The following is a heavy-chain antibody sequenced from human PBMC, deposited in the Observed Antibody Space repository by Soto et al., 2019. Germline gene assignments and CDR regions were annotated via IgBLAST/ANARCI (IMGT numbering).Heavy chain of an antibody. D-gene: IGHD5-12*01. CDR3: AKEQQTATIVAAFGYYYGMDV. V-gene: IGHV3-30*18. CDR1: GFTFSSYG. Sequence: GGSLRLSCAASGFTFSSYGMHWVRQAPGKGLEWVAVISYDGSNKYYADSVKGRFTISRDNSKNTLYLQMNSLRAEDTAVYYCAKEQQTATIVAAFGYYYGMDVWGQGTTVTVSS. J-gene: IGHJ6*02. CDR2: ISYDGSNK.